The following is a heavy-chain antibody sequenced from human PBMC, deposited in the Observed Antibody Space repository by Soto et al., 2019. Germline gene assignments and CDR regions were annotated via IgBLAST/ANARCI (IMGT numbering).Heavy chain of an antibody. CDR1: GGSFSGYY. CDR2: INHSGST. V-gene: IGHV4-34*01. D-gene: IGHD2-21*02. CDR3: ARVGGGDPPPYYFDY. J-gene: IGHJ4*02. Sequence: PSETLSLTCAVYGGSFSGYYWSWIRQPPGKGLEWIGEINHSGSTNYNPSLKSRVTISVDTSKNQFSLKLSSVTAADTAVYYCARVGGGDPPPYYFDYWGQGTLVTVSS.